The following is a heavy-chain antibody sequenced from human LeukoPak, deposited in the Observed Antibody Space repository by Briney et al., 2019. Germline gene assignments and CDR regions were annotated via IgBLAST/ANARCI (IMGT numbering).Heavy chain of an antibody. J-gene: IGHJ6*02. CDR1: GYTFTSYF. V-gene: IGHV1-46*01. CDR2: INPSGGST. D-gene: IGHD3-3*01. CDR3: AREGFPPKISDFWSGLGPYYYYGMDV. Sequence: ASVKVSCKASGYTFTSYFMHWVRQAPGQGLEWMGIINPSGGSTSYTQKFQGRVTMTRDTPTSTVYMELSSLRSEDTAVYYCAREGFPPKISDFWSGLGPYYYYGMDVWGQGTTVTVSS.